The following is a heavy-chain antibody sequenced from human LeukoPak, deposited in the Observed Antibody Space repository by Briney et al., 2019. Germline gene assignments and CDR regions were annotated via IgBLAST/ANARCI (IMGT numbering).Heavy chain of an antibody. CDR2: ISSSSSYI. Sequence: PGGSLRLSCAASGFTFSSYSMNWVRQAPGKGLEWVSSISSSSSYIYYADSVKGRFTISRDNAKNSLYLQMNSLRAEDTAAYYCARDKIAAAGNDYWGQGTLVTVSS. J-gene: IGHJ4*02. CDR3: ARDKIAAAGNDY. V-gene: IGHV3-21*01. CDR1: GFTFSSYS. D-gene: IGHD6-13*01.